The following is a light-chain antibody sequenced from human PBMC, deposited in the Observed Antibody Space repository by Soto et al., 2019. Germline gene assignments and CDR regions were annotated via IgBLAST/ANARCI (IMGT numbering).Light chain of an antibody. V-gene: IGKV1-5*03. CDR2: KAS. Sequence: DIQMTQSPSTLSGSVGDSVTITYRASQTISSWLAWYQQKPGKAPKLLIYKASTLKSGVPSRFSGSGSGTDFTLTISRLEPEDFAVYYCQQYGSSPITFGQGTRLEIK. CDR3: QQYGSSPIT. J-gene: IGKJ5*01. CDR1: QTISSW.